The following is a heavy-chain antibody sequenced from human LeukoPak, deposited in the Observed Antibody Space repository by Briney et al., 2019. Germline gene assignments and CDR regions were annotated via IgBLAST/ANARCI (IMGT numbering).Heavy chain of an antibody. J-gene: IGHJ4*02. CDR3: AREDTGDYYSYYFGY. D-gene: IGHD3-22*01. CDR1: GGSISSYY. CDR2: ISTSGST. V-gene: IGHV4-4*07. Sequence: SEALSLTCTVSGGSISSYYWSWIRQPAGKGLEWIGRISTSGSTNYSPSLKSRVSMSVDASKNQFSLRLSSVTAADTAVYYCAREDTGDYYSYYFGYWGQGTLVTVSS.